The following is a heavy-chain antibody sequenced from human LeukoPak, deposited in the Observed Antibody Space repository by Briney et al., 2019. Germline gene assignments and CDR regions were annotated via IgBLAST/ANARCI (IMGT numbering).Heavy chain of an antibody. CDR1: GFTFTSYA. Sequence: GGALRLSCAAPGFTFTSYAMSWGRQAPGKGLEWVGRIKSKTDGGTTDYAAPVKGRFTISRDDSKNSLYLQMNSLRTEDTAVYYCATLGYSYGRIWGQGTLVTVSS. D-gene: IGHD5-18*01. J-gene: IGHJ1*01. V-gene: IGHV3-15*01. CDR3: ATLGYSYGRI. CDR2: IKSKTDGGTT.